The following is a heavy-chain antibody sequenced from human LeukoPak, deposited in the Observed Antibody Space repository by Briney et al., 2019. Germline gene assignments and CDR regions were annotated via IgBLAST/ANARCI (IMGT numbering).Heavy chain of an antibody. J-gene: IGHJ4*02. Sequence: ASVKVSCKASGYPFTGYYIHWVRQAPGQGLEWMGWINPNSGGTNYAQKFQGRVTMTRDTSISTAYIDLSRRRSDDTAVYYCARDGYRYGQVDHWGQGTLVTVSS. CDR2: INPNSGGT. CDR3: ARDGYRYGQVDH. CDR1: GYPFTGYY. V-gene: IGHV1-2*02. D-gene: IGHD5-18*01.